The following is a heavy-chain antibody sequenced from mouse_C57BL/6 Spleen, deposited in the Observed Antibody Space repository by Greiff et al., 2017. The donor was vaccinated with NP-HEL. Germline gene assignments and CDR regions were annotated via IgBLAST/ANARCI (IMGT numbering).Heavy chain of an antibody. Sequence: EVQLQQSGPELVKPGASVKISCKASGYTFTDYYMNWVKQSHGKSLEWIGDINPNNGGTSYNQKFKGKATLTVDKSSSTAYMELRSLTSEDSAVYYCARFITTVAYYAMDYWGQGTSVTVSS. CDR2: INPNNGGT. J-gene: IGHJ4*01. CDR3: ARFITTVAYYAMDY. CDR1: GYTFTDYY. D-gene: IGHD1-1*01. V-gene: IGHV1-26*01.